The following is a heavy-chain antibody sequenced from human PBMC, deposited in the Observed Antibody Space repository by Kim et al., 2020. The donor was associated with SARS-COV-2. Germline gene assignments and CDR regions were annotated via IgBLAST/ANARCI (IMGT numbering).Heavy chain of an antibody. CDR2: ISSNTGSTI. V-gene: IGHV3-48*02. CDR3: VRDEDGNFDFDY. Sequence: GGSLRLSCEASGFTFIRFGMNWVRQAPGQGLEWISFISSNTGSTITYADSVKGRFTNSRDNGKNSLYLQMNSLTDEDTAVYYCVRDEDGNFDFDYWGQGT. CDR1: GFTFIRFG. J-gene: IGHJ4*02.